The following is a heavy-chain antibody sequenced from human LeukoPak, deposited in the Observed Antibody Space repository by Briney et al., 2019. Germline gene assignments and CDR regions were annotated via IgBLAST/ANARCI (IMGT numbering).Heavy chain of an antibody. CDR3: ARDSLYMGPFDY. CDR2: INPDSGHA. Sequence: LGASVKVSCKTSGYTSDFMKYGVAWVRQAPGQGLEWMGWINPDSGHANYAQKFQGRVTMTTHTSTSTAYMELRSLRSEDTAVYYCARDSLYMGPFDYWGQGTLVTVSS. D-gene: IGHD1-14*01. J-gene: IGHJ4*02. V-gene: IGHV1-18*01. CDR1: GYTSDFMKYG.